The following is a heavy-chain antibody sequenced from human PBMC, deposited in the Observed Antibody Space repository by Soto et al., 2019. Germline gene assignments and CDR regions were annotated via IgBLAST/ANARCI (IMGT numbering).Heavy chain of an antibody. CDR3: ARLGFPGAIYFDS. J-gene: IGHJ4*02. CDR2: IYPGDSET. Sequence: GESLKISWSSSGYNFTTFWIGWVRQMPGKGLEWMGIIYPGDSETKYSPDFEGQVTISADRSTNTAYLQWRSLRASDTAMYYCARLGFPGAIYFDSWGLGTLVTVSS. V-gene: IGHV5-51*01. CDR1: GYNFTTFW.